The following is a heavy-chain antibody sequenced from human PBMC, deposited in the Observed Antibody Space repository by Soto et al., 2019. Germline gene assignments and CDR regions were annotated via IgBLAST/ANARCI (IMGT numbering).Heavy chain of an antibody. D-gene: IGHD3-10*01. CDR3: ARVDPRGVAVVRDY. CDR2: ISGFNGQT. CDR1: GNTFASHG. V-gene: IGHV1-18*01. J-gene: IGHJ4*02. Sequence: QVQLVQSGPEVKKPGASVKVSCKASGNTFASHGFSWVRQAPGQGLEWMGWISGFNGQTNYALKFQGRVTLTTDTSTSTAYRELRSLSSDDTAVYFCARVDPRGVAVVRDYWGQGTLVTVSS.